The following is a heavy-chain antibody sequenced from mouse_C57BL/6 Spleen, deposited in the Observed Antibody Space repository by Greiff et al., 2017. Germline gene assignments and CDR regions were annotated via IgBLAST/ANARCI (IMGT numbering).Heavy chain of an antibody. CDR2: IGPGSGST. CDR1: GYTFTDYY. CDR3: ANSNYVGYFDY. D-gene: IGHD2-5*01. Sequence: QVQLQQSGAELVKPGASVKISCKASGYTFTDYYINWVKQRPGQGLEWIGKIGPGSGSTYYNEKFKGKATLTADKSSSTAYMQLSSLTSEDAAVYFCANSNYVGYFDYWGQGTTLTVSS. J-gene: IGHJ2*01. V-gene: IGHV1-77*01.